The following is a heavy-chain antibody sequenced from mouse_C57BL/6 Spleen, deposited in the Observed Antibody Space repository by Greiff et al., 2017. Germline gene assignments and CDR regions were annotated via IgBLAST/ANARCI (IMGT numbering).Heavy chain of an antibody. CDR1: GYPFTGYW. J-gene: IGHJ2*01. CDR2: MDPSDSET. V-gene: IGHV1-52*01. CDR3: ARDYYDYDGFDN. D-gene: IGHD2-4*01. Sequence: QFSLHHPGAGRVSPGSSVKLSCRASGYPFTGYWRHWVKRRPIQGLEWMGNMDPSDSETHYNQKFKDKATLTVDKSSSTAYMQLSSLTSEDSAVYYCARDYYDYDGFDNWGQGTTLTVSS.